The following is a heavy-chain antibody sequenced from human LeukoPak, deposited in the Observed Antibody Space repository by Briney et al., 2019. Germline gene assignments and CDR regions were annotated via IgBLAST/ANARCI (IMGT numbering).Heavy chain of an antibody. J-gene: IGHJ3*02. CDR2: ISSSSSYI. V-gene: IGHV3-21*01. CDR3: ARLYYDSSGYYYGAFDI. D-gene: IGHD3-22*01. CDR1: GFTFSSYS. Sequence: KPGGSLRLSCAASGFTFSSYSMNWVRQAPGKGLEWVSSISSSSSYIYHADSVKGRFTISRDNAKNSLYLQMNSLRAEDTAVYYCARLYYDSSGYYYGAFDIWGQGTMVTVSS.